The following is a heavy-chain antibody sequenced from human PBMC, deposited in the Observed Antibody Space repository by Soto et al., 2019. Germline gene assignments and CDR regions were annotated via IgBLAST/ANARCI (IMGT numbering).Heavy chain of an antibody. CDR1: GFTFSNYW. Sequence: EVQLVESGGGLVQPGESLRLSCAASGFTFSNYWMHWVRQAPGKGLVWVSRIDSDGSRITYADFVKGRLTISRDNGKNTVYLHMNSLTAEDTAVYYCVRTSLVVAVATREDFWGQGTLVTVSS. D-gene: IGHD2-15*01. V-gene: IGHV3-74*01. CDR2: IDSDGSRI. CDR3: VRTSLVVAVATREDF. J-gene: IGHJ4*02.